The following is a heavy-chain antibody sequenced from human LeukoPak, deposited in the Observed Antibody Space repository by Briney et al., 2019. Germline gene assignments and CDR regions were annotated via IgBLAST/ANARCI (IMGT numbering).Heavy chain of an antibody. Sequence: ASVKVSCKASGYTFTGYYMHWVRQAPGQGLEWMGWINPNSGGTNYAQKFQGRATMTRDTSISTAYMELSRLRSDDTAVYYCAREGSGGSRDAFDIWGQRTLVTVSS. D-gene: IGHD1-26*01. CDR2: INPNSGGT. V-gene: IGHV1-2*02. CDR1: GYTFTGYY. CDR3: AREGSGGSRDAFDI. J-gene: IGHJ3*02.